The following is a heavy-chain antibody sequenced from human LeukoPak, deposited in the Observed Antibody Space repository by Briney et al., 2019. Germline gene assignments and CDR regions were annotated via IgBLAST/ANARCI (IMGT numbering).Heavy chain of an antibody. D-gene: IGHD3-10*01. Sequence: GASVKVSCKASGYTFTSYGISWVRQAPGQGLEWMGWISPYNGNTNYAQKLQGRVTMTTDTSTSTAYMELRSLRSDDTAVYYCAKDLSWFGGSLATFGYWGQGTLAPVSS. V-gene: IGHV1-18*01. CDR3: AKDLSWFGGSLATFGY. CDR1: GYTFTSYG. CDR2: ISPYNGNT. J-gene: IGHJ4*02.